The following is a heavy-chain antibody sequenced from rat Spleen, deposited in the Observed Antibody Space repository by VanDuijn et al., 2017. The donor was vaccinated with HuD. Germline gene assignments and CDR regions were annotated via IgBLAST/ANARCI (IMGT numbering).Heavy chain of an antibody. Sequence: EVQLVESGGGLVQPGRSMKLSCAASGFSFSAFPMAWVRQAPTKGLEWVATIRPSGADTYYRDSVKGRFTISRDNAKSTLYLQMDGLRSEDTATYYCATAGYTTGYYYAGGFDYWGQGVMVTVSS. CDR3: ATAGYTTGYYYAGGFDY. J-gene: IGHJ2*01. D-gene: IGHD1-6*01. CDR2: IRPSGADT. CDR1: GFSFSAFP. V-gene: IGHV5-46*01.